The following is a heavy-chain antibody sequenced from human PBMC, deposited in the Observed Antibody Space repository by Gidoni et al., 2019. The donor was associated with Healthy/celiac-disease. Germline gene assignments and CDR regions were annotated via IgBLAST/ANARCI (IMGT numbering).Heavy chain of an antibody. Sequence: EVQLLESGGGLVQPGGSLRLSCAASGFTFSSYAMSWVRQAPGKGLEWVSAISGSGGSTYYADSVKGRFTISRDNSKNTLDLQMNSLRAEDTAVYYCASPPPWFNAFDIWGQGTMVTVSS. D-gene: IGHD3-22*01. V-gene: IGHV3-23*01. CDR1: GFTFSSYA. J-gene: IGHJ3*02. CDR3: ASPPPWFNAFDI. CDR2: ISGSGGST.